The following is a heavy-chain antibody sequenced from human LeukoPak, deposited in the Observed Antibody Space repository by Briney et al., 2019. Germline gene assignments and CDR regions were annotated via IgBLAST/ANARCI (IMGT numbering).Heavy chain of an antibody. CDR3: AKSLVRGVMGWFDP. CDR2: IYPGDSDT. Sequence: GESLKISCKGSGYSFTSHWIGWVRQMPGEGLEWMGIIYPGDSDTRYSPSFQGQVTISADKSTSTAYLQWSSLKASDTAMYYCAKSLVRGVMGWFDPWGQGTLVTVSS. D-gene: IGHD3-10*01. CDR1: GYSFTSHW. V-gene: IGHV5-51*01. J-gene: IGHJ5*02.